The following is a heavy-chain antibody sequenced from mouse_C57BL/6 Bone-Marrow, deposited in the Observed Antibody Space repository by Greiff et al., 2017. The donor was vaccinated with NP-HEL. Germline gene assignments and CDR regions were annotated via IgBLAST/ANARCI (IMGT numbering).Heavy chain of an antibody. CDR2: IDPSDSYT. V-gene: IGHV1-50*01. Sequence: VQLQQSGAELVKPGASVKLSCKASGYTFTSYWMQWVKQRPGQGLEWIGEIDPSDSYTNYNQKFKGKATLTVDTSSSTAYMQLSSLTSEDSAVYYCARRNYYGSSRDYAMDYWGQGTSVTVSS. CDR1: GYTFTSYW. D-gene: IGHD1-1*01. J-gene: IGHJ4*01. CDR3: ARRNYYGSSRDYAMDY.